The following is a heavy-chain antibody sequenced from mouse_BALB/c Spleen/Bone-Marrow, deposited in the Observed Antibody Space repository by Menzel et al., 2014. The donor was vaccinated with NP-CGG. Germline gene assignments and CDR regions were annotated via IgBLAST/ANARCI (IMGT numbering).Heavy chain of an antibody. Sequence: EVQVVESGGGLVQPGGSLRLSCATSGFTFTDYYMNWVRQPPGKALEWLGFIRNKANGYTTEFSASVKGRFTISRDNSQSILYLQMNTLRAEDSATYYCARDIGGITLDYWCQGTTLTVSS. D-gene: IGHD1-1*01. CDR2: IRNKANGYTT. CDR3: ARDIGGITLDY. J-gene: IGHJ2*01. V-gene: IGHV7-3*02. CDR1: GFTFTDYY.